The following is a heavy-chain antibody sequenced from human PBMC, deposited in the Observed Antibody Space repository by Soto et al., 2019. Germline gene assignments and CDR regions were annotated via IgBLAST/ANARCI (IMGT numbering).Heavy chain of an antibody. Sequence: QVQLVESGGGLVQPGRSLRLSCAASGFTFSSYGMHWVRQAPGKGLEWVAVIWYDGSNKYYADSVKGRFTIYRDNSKNTLYLQMNSLRAEDTAVYYCARDWGTAGIFDYWGQGTLVTVSS. CDR2: IWYDGSNK. D-gene: IGHD3-16*01. J-gene: IGHJ4*02. V-gene: IGHV3-33*01. CDR1: GFTFSSYG. CDR3: ARDWGTAGIFDY.